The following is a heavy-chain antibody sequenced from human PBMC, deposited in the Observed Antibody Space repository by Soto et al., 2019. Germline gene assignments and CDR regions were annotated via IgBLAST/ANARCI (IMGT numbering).Heavy chain of an antibody. Sequence: SETLSLTCTVSGGSISSYYWSWIRQPPGKGLEWIGYIYYSGSTNYNPSLKSRVTISVDTSKNQFSLKLSSVTAADTAVYHCARVAAWYYGMDVWGQGTTVTVSS. D-gene: IGHD6-25*01. CDR2: IYYSGST. J-gene: IGHJ6*02. CDR3: ARVAAWYYGMDV. V-gene: IGHV4-59*01. CDR1: GGSISSYY.